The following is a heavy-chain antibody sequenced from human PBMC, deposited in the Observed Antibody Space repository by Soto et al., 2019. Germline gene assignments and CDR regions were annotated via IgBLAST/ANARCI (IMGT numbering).Heavy chain of an antibody. J-gene: IGHJ3*01. Sequence: SETLSLTCTVSGDSISGYFWTWIRQPPGKALEWIGYMFHSGRTNYNPSLTSRVTMSADTSNNQFSLTLTSVTAADTAVYYCAKAVKYYDSTGYDAFAVWGQGIMVTVSS. D-gene: IGHD3-22*01. V-gene: IGHV4-59*01. CDR3: AKAVKYYDSTGYDAFAV. CDR1: GDSISGYF. CDR2: MFHSGRT.